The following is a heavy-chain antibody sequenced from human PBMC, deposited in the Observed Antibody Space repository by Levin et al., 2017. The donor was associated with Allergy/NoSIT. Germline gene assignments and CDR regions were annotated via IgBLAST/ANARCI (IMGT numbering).Heavy chain of an antibody. J-gene: IGHJ6*02. CDR3: ARDTVRGGNYYYGMDV. D-gene: IGHD3-3*01. Sequence: GGSLRLSCAASGFTFSSYWMSWVRQAPGKGLEWVANIKQDGSEKYYVDSVKGRFTISRDNAKNSLYLQMNSLRAEDTAVYYCARDTVRGGNYYYGMDVWGQGTTVTVSS. CDR2: IKQDGSEK. CDR1: GFTFSSYW. V-gene: IGHV3-7*01.